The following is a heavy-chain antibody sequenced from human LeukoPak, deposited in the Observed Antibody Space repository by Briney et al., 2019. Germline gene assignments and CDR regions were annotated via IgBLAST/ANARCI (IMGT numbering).Heavy chain of an antibody. CDR1: GYSFTSHW. CDR2: MYPGDSQT. CDR3: ARRRYYYDSSGYHFDY. D-gene: IGHD3-22*01. V-gene: IGHV5-51*01. Sequence: GESLKISCKGSGYSFTSHWIAWVRQMPGKGLEWMGIMYPGDSQTRYSPSFQGQVTISADKSISTAYLQWSRLEASDTAMYYCARRRYYYDSSGYHFDYWGQGTLVTVSS. J-gene: IGHJ4*02.